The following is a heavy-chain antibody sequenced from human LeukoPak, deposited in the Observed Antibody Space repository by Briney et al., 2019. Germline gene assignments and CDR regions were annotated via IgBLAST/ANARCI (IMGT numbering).Heavy chain of an antibody. CDR1: RFTFSSYA. CDR2: ISGSGGRT. Sequence: GGSLRLSCVSSRFTFSSYAMSWVRQAPGKGLEWVSSISGSGGRTYYADSVKGRFTISRDNSKNTLYLQMNSLRAEDTAVYYCAKAAGYSYGFYFYGMDVWGQGITVTVSS. D-gene: IGHD5-18*01. V-gene: IGHV3-23*01. CDR3: AKAAGYSYGFYFYGMDV. J-gene: IGHJ6*02.